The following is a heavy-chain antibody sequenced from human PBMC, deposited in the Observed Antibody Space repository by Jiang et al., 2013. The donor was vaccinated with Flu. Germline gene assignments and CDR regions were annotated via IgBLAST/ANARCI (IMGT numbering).Heavy chain of an antibody. J-gene: IGHJ4*02. CDR3: ARERRGAIDY. Sequence: WNWIRQSPSRGLEWLGRTYYRSKWYNDYAVSVKSRITINPDTSKNQFSLQLNSVTPEDTAVYYCARERRGAIDYWGQGTLVTVSS. CDR2: TYYRSKWYN. V-gene: IGHV6-1*01.